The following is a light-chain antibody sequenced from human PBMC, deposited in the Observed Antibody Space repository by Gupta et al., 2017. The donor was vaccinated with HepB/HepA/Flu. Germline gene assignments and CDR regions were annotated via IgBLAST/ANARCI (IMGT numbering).Light chain of an antibody. Sequence: SALTQTASVSGSPGRSITMSCTGIRSDVGVYVSWYQQHPGKSPKLMIYHVSIRPSGISDRFSGSKSGNTASLTISGLQAEDEADYYCSSYTDSSTWLFGGGTKVTVL. CDR2: HVS. CDR3: SSYTDSSTWL. V-gene: IGLV2-14*01. CDR1: RSDVGVY. J-gene: IGLJ3*02.